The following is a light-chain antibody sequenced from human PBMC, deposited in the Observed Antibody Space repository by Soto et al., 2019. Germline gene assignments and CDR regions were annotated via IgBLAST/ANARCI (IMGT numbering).Light chain of an antibody. CDR3: SSYTTISTYV. CDR1: ISDVGGYDY. Sequence: QSALTQPASVSGSPGQSITISCTGTISDVGGYDYVSWYQQHPGKAPKLMIYDVSNRPSGVSNRFSGSKSGNTASLTISGLQADDEADYYCSSYTTISTYVFGTGTKLTVL. CDR2: DVS. V-gene: IGLV2-14*01. J-gene: IGLJ1*01.